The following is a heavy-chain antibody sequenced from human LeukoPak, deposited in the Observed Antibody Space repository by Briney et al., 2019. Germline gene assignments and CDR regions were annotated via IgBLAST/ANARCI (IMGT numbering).Heavy chain of an antibody. D-gene: IGHD6-13*01. CDR3: ARGKYSSNWLERAGDLHYYCMDV. Sequence: SQTLSLTCAISGDSVSSNSAAWNWIRQSPSRGLEWLGRTYYRSKWYNDYAVSVKSRITINPDTSKNQFSLQLNSVTPEDTAVYYCARGKYSSNWLERAGDLHYYCMDVWGKGTTVTVSS. CDR1: GDSVSSNSAA. V-gene: IGHV6-1*01. J-gene: IGHJ6*03. CDR2: TYYRSKWYN.